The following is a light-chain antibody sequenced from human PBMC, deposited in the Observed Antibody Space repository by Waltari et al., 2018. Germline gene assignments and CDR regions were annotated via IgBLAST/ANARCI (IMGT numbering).Light chain of an antibody. V-gene: IGLV2-23*02. Sequence: SALTQPASVSGSPGQSLPISCNGTRRDIWTYNHVTRSQPLPGKAHKMMIYEVSKRPSGVAYRFSGSKSGNTASLTISGLRAEDEADYYCSSHANTYNFAHVVFGGGTKLTVL. CDR3: SSHANTYNFAHVV. CDR2: EVS. J-gene: IGLJ2*01. CDR1: RRDIWTYNH.